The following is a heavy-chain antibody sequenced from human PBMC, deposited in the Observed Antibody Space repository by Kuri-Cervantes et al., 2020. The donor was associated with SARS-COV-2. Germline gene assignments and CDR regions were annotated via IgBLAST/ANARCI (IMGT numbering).Heavy chain of an antibody. CDR1: GGSISSYY. V-gene: IGHV4-59*01. CDR2: IYYTGST. J-gene: IGHJ4*02. D-gene: IGHD2-2*01. CDR3: VRDRYCSSTSCYFFDY. Sequence: GSLRLSCTVSGGSISSYYLTWIRQPPGKGLEWIGYIYYTGSTNYNPSLKGRVTISVDTSKNQFSLKLSSVTAADTAVYYCVRDRYCSSTSCYFFDYWGQGTLVTVSS.